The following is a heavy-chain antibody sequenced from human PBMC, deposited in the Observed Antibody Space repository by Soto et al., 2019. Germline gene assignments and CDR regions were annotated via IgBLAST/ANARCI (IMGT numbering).Heavy chain of an antibody. CDR3: ASFGHPDNDYGETVQNDY. J-gene: IGHJ4*02. D-gene: IGHD4-17*01. CDR2: IYYSGST. V-gene: IGHV4-31*03. CDR1: GGSISSGGYY. Sequence: QVQLQESGPGLVKPSQTLSLTCTVSGGSISSGGYYWSWIRQHPGKGLEWIGYIYYSGSTYYNPSLKSRVTISVDTCKNQFSLKLSSVTAAYTAVYYCASFGHPDNDYGETVQNDYWGQGTLVTVSS.